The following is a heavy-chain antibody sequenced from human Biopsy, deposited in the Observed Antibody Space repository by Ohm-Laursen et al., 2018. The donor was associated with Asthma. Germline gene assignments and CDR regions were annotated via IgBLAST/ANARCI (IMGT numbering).Heavy chain of an antibody. CDR2: IKHDGTEK. CDR3: ARTFHFWSPYHAEHYQL. D-gene: IGHD3-3*02. Sequence: GSLRLSCAAPGFTFGDYWMSWVRQVPGKGLEWVANIKHDGTEKNHVDSLKGRFTISRDNAKNSLYLQMNSLRAEDTAVYYCARTFHFWSPYHAEHYQLWGQGTLATVPS. CDR1: GFTFGDYW. V-gene: IGHV3-7*01. J-gene: IGHJ1*01.